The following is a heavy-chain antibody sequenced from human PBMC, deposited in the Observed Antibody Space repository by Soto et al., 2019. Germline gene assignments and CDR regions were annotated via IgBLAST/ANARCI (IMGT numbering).Heavy chain of an antibody. D-gene: IGHD5-18*01. CDR2: IKYDGSKK. CDR1: GCTFSSYG. CDR3: AALDTAMVGTAGY. V-gene: IGHV3-30-3*01. J-gene: IGHJ4*02. Sequence: GGSLRLSWAAAGCTFSSYGRRWVRQAPGKGLEWVADIKYDGSKKYYADSVKGRFTISRDNAKNSLFLQMNSLRAEDTAVYYCAALDTAMVGTAGYWGQGTLVTVSS.